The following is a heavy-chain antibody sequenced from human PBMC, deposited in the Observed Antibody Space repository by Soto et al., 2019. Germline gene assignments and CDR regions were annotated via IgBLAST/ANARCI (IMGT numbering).Heavy chain of an antibody. CDR1: TFNSYS. CDR3: TRDEGGSYANWCIT. D-gene: IGHD1-26*01. CDR2: ISSGSAYI. J-gene: IGHJ5*02. V-gene: IGHV3-21*06. Sequence: EVQLVEAGGGLVKPGGSLRLSCTFTFNSYSLNWVRQAPGKGLEWVSSISSGSAYIKYADSVKGRFTISRDNANNLRYLQMRSLRVDDTAVDYWTRDEGGSYANWCITWRQGTLVTVSS.